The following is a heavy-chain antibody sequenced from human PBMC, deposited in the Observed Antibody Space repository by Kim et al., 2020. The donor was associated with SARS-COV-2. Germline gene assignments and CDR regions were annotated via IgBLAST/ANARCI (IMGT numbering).Heavy chain of an antibody. CDR1: GFTFSSYD. Sequence: GGSLRLSCAASGFTFSSYDMHWVRQATGKGLEWVSAIGTAGDTYYPGSVKGRFTISRENAKNSLYLQMNSLRAGDTAVYYCARGMMGYSSGWYYYYGMDVWGQGTTVTVSS. V-gene: IGHV3-13*01. CDR3: ARGMMGYSSGWYYYYGMDV. D-gene: IGHD6-19*01. CDR2: IGTAGDT. J-gene: IGHJ6*02.